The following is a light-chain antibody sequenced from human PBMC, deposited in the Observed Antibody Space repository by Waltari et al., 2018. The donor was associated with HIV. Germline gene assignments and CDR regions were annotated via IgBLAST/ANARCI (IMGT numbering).Light chain of an antibody. CDR1: QSVSSN. Sequence: EIVMTQSPATLSVSPGERATLSCRASQSVSSNLAWYQQKPGQAPRLLIYGASTRATGIPARCSGSGSGTEFTLTISSLQSEDFAVYYCQQYNNWPLTVGGGTKVEIK. CDR2: GAS. J-gene: IGKJ4*01. CDR3: QQYNNWPLT. V-gene: IGKV3-15*01.